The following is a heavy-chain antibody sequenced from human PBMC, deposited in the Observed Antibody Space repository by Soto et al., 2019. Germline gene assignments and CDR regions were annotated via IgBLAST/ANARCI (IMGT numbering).Heavy chain of an antibody. CDR1: GFTFSSYG. D-gene: IGHD5-12*01. CDR3: VRAAGYSGNDYVYYYGMDV. V-gene: IGHV3-33*01. CDR2: VWYDGGNK. J-gene: IGHJ6*02. Sequence: QVQLVESGGGVVQPGRSLRLSCAASGFTFSSYGMHWVRQAPGKGLEWVALVWYDGGNKYYADSVKGRFTITRDNSKNTLLLQMSSLGDADSALYYCVRAAGYSGNDYVYYYGMDVWGQGTTVTVSS.